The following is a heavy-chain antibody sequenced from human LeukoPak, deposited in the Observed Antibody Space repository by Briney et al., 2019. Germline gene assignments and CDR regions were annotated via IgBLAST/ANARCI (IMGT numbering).Heavy chain of an antibody. V-gene: IGHV3-23*01. CDR3: AKNYDILTGYWYYGMNV. Sequence: GGSLRLSCAASGFTFSTYVMSWVRQAPGKGLEWVSGISGSGDNTYYADSVKGRFTISRDNSKNTLYLQMNSLRAEDTAVYYCAKNYDILTGYWYYGMNVWGQGATVTVSS. CDR1: GFTFSTYV. D-gene: IGHD3-9*01. CDR2: ISGSGDNT. J-gene: IGHJ6*02.